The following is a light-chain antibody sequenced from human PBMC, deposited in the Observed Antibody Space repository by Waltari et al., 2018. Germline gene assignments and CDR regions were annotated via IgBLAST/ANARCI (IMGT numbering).Light chain of an antibody. CDR1: KLGDKF. J-gene: IGLJ2*01. V-gene: IGLV3-1*01. CDR3: QAWDSSTGV. Sequence: SYELTQPPSLSVSPGQTTSITCSGDKLGDKFASWYQQKPGQSPVLVIYQDTNRPSGIPERFSGSNPGNSATLTISETQPMDEADYYCQAWDSSTGVFGGGTKLTVL. CDR2: QDT.